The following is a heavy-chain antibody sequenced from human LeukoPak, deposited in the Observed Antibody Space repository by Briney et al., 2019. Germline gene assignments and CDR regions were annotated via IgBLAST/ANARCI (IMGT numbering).Heavy chain of an antibody. D-gene: IGHD7-27*01. Sequence: GGSLRLSCVVSGLTFRSYEMNWVRQAPGKGREWVSYISSGGSITYYADSVKGRFTISRDDDKNSLYLQMNSLRVEDTAIYYCARIESNWAFDYWGQGTLVTVSA. CDR1: GLTFRSYE. J-gene: IGHJ4*02. V-gene: IGHV3-48*03. CDR2: ISSGGSIT. CDR3: ARIESNWAFDY.